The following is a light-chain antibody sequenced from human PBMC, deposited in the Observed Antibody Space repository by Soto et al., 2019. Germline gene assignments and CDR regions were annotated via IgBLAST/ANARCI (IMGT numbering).Light chain of an antibody. CDR3: QQRSYRMYS. CDR1: QSVSSY. V-gene: IGKV3-11*01. CDR2: DAS. Sequence: EIVLTQSPAPLSLSPGERATLSCRASQSVSSYLAWYQQKPGQAPRLLIHDASDSATGIPARYSDSGSGTNFTLNNTSIEPQDFAVYYCQQRSYRMYSFGQRTKLEIE. J-gene: IGKJ2*01.